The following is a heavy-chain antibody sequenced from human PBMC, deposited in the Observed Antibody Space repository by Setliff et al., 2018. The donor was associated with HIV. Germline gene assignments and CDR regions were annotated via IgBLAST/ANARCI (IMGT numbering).Heavy chain of an antibody. V-gene: IGHV3-49*04. D-gene: IGHD4-17*01. CDR2: IRSKAYGGTI. CDR1: GFTFGDYA. J-gene: IGHJ4*02. Sequence: SGGSLRLSCTTSGFTFGDYAMSWVRQAPGKGLEWVGFIRSKAYGGTIEYAASVKGRFAISRDDSKSIAYLQMNSLKNEDTAVYYCTPTDYGGSDYWGQGTLVTVSS. CDR3: TPTDYGGSDY.